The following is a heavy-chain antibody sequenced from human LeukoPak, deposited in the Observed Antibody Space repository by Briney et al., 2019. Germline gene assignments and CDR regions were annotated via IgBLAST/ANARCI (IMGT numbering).Heavy chain of an antibody. CDR3: ARESEYTSSTNYYFDY. CDR2: IKQDGSEK. V-gene: IGHV3-7*01. J-gene: IGHJ4*02. D-gene: IGHD6-6*01. Sequence: TGGSLRLSCAASGFTFSSYWMSWVRQAPGKGLEWVANIKQDGSEKHYVDSVKGRFTISRDNAKKSLFLHMNSLRVEDTAVYYCARESEYTSSTNYYFDYWGQGTLVTVSS. CDR1: GFTFSSYW.